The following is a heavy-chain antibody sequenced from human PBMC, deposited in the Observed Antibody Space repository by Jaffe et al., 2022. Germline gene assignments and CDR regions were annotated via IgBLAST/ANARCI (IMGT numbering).Heavy chain of an antibody. Sequence: QVQLQESGPGLVKPSETLSLTCAVSGYSISSGYYWGWIRQPPGKGLEWIGSIYHSGSTYYNPSLKSRVTISVDTSKNQFSLKLSSVTAADTAVYYCARQMSGGDLTWELLDFDYWGQGTLVTVSS. V-gene: IGHV4-38-2*01. D-gene: IGHD1-26*01. J-gene: IGHJ4*02. CDR3: ARQMSGGDLTWELLDFDY. CDR1: GYSISSGYY. CDR2: IYHSGST.